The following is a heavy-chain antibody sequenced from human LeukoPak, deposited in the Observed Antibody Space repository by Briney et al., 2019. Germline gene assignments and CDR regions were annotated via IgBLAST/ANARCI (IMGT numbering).Heavy chain of an antibody. CDR1: GGSISSGSYY. V-gene: IGHV4-61*02. CDR3: ARDTSFFGWFDP. J-gene: IGHJ5*02. CDR2: IYTSGST. Sequence: SETLSLTCTVSGGSISSGSYYWSWIRQPAGKGLEWIGRIYTSGSTNYNPSPKSRVTISVDTSKNQFSLKLSSVTAADTAVYYCARDTSFFGWFDPWGQGTLVTVSS. D-gene: IGHD3-10*01.